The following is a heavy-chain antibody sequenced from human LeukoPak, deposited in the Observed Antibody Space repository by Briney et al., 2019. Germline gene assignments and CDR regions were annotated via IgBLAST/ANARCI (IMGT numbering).Heavy chain of an antibody. J-gene: IGHJ5*02. V-gene: IGHV3-7*04. CDR1: GFTFSSYS. CDR3: VRGSGWFDP. Sequence: GGSLRLSCAASGFTFSSYSMTWVRQAPGKGLEWVAKVKHDGSEEYYVDSAKGRFTISRDNAKNSLYLQMNSLRAEDTAIYYCVRGSGWFDPWGQGTLVTVSS. CDR2: VKHDGSEE.